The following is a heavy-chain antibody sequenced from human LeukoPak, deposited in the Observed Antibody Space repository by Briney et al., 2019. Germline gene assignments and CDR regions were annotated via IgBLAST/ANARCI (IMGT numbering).Heavy chain of an antibody. CDR3: ARNRPTMVRGETLRYYYGTDV. J-gene: IGHJ6*02. CDR2: INPNSGGT. CDR1: GYTFTGYY. Sequence: ASVKVSCKASGYTFTGYYMHWVRQAPGQGLEWMGWINPNSGGTNYAQKFQGRVTMTRDTSISTAYMELSRLRSDDTAVYYCARNRPTMVRGETLRYYYGTDVWGQGTTVTVSS. V-gene: IGHV1-2*02. D-gene: IGHD3-10*01.